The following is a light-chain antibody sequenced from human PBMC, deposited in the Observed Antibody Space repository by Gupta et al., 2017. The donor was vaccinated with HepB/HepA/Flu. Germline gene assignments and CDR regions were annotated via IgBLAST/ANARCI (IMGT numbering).Light chain of an antibody. Sequence: QSALTQPASVSGSPGQSITISFTGTSSDVGSYNLVSWYQQHPGKAPKLMIYEVSKRPSGVSNRFSGSKSGNTASLTIAGLQAEEETDYYCCSYAGSSTFYVFGTGTKVTVL. J-gene: IGLJ1*01. V-gene: IGLV2-23*02. CDR2: EVS. CDR3: CSYAGSSTFYV. CDR1: SSDVGSYNL.